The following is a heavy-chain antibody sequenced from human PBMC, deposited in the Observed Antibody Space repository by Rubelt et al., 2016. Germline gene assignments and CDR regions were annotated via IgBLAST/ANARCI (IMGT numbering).Heavy chain of an antibody. Sequence: QVQLQQWGAGLLKPSETLSLTCAVYGGSFSGYYWSWIRQPPGKGLEWCGEINHSGSTNYKPSLQSRVTISLDTSKNQFSLKLSSVTAADTAVYYCARGRRGSSSWLGRDYYGMDVWGQGTTVTVSS. V-gene: IGHV4-34*01. CDR2: INHSGST. CDR1: GGSFSGYY. CDR3: ARGRRGSSSWLGRDYYGMDV. D-gene: IGHD6-13*01. J-gene: IGHJ6*02.